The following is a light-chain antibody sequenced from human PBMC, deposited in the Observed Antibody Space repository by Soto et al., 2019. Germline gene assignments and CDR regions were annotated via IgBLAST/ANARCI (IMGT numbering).Light chain of an antibody. J-gene: IGLJ2*01. V-gene: IGLV2-11*01. Sequence: QSALTQPRSVYGSPGQSVTISCTGTNSDVGHYNYVSWYQQHPGKAPKLIIFDVDKRPSGVPDRFSGSKSGNTASLTIAGRQAEDEADYYCCSYAGSSWIFGVGTKLTVL. CDR2: DVD. CDR1: NSDVGHYNY. CDR3: CSYAGSSWI.